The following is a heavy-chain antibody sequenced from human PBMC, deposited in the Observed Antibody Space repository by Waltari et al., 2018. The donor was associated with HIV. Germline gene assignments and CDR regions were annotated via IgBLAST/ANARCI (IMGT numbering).Heavy chain of an antibody. CDR1: GGSISSYY. V-gene: IGHV4-4*07. CDR2: NYTSGST. D-gene: IGHD6-19*01. J-gene: IGHJ4*02. Sequence: QVQLQESGPGLVKPSETLSLTCTVSGGSISSYYWSWIRQPAGKGLEWIGRNYTSGSTNHNPSLKSRVTMSVDTSKNQFSLKLSSVTAADTAVYYCARVSPVAGTGGGGSFDYWGQGTLVTVSS. CDR3: ARVSPVAGTGGGGSFDY.